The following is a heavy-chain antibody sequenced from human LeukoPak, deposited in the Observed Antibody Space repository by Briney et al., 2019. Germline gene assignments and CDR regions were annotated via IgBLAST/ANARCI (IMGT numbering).Heavy chain of an antibody. CDR1: GFSFDSYW. Sequence: GGSLRLSCAASGFSFDSYWMSWVRQAPGKGLEWVANIKQDGSEKYYVDSVKGRFTISRDNAKSSLYLQMHSLRADDTAVYYCARRGYSSSWDIPDYWGQGTLVTVSS. D-gene: IGHD6-13*01. V-gene: IGHV3-7*01. CDR2: IKQDGSEK. J-gene: IGHJ4*02. CDR3: ARRGYSSSWDIPDY.